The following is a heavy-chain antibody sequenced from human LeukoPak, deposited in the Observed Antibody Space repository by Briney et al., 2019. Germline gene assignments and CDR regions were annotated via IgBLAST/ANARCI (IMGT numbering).Heavy chain of an antibody. J-gene: IGHJ3*02. Sequence: GGTLRLSCAASGFTFSSYGMSWVRQAPGKGLEWVSAISGSGGSTYYADSVKGRFTISRDNSKNTLYLQMNSLRAEDTAVYYCATSTTGGAFDIWGQGTMVTVSS. CDR1: GFTFSSYG. D-gene: IGHD1-1*01. CDR3: ATSTTGGAFDI. V-gene: IGHV3-23*01. CDR2: ISGSGGST.